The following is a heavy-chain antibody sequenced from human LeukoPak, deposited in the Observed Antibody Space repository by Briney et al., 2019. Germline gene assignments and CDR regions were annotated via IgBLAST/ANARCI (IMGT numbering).Heavy chain of an antibody. J-gene: IGHJ6*02. Sequence: GSLRLSCAASGFTVSSNYMSWVRQPPGKGLEWIGSIYYSGSTYYNPSLKSRVTISVDTSKNQFSLKLSSVTAADTAVYYCARLSGSSWYFNYYYGMDVWGQGTTVTVSS. CDR2: IYYSGST. D-gene: IGHD6-13*01. CDR1: GFTVSSNY. CDR3: ARLSGSSWYFNYYYGMDV. V-gene: IGHV4-39*01.